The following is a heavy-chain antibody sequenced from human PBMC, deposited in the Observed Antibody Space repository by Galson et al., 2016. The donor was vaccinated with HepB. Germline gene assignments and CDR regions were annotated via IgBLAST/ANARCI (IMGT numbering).Heavy chain of an antibody. Sequence: SLRLSCAASGFTFHDYAMNWVRQAPGKGLEWIGFIRSKPYGGTTEYAASVKGRFFISRDDSKSIAYLHMNDLKTEDTAVYYCCRPFKTTVVTPFDYWGQGTLVTVSS. J-gene: IGHJ4*02. D-gene: IGHD4-23*01. CDR2: IRSKPYGGTT. CDR3: CRPFKTTVVTPFDY. CDR1: GFTFHDYA. V-gene: IGHV3-49*04.